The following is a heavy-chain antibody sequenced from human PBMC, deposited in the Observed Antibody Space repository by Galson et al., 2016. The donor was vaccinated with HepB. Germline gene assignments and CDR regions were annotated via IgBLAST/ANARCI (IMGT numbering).Heavy chain of an antibody. J-gene: IGHJ4*02. CDR3: AKDTAVDYYDSSGYSDY. Sequence: LRLSCAASGFTFDDYAMHWVRQAPGKGLEWVSGISWNSGSIGYADSVKGRFTISRDNAKNSLYLQMNSLRAGDTALYYCAKDTAVDYYDSSGYSDYWGQGTLVTVSS. V-gene: IGHV3-9*01. D-gene: IGHD3-22*01. CDR2: ISWNSGSI. CDR1: GFTFDDYA.